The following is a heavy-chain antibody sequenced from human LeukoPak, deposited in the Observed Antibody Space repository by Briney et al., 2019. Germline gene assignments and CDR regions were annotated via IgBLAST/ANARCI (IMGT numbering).Heavy chain of an antibody. V-gene: IGHV4-61*02. Sequence: SETLSLTCTVPGGSISSGSYYWSWIRQPAGKGLEWIGRIYTSGSTNYNPSLKSRVTISVDTSKNQFSLKLSSVTAADTAVYYCARSRIQLISDWGQGTLVTVSS. CDR2: IYTSGST. J-gene: IGHJ4*02. D-gene: IGHD5-18*01. CDR3: ARSRIQLISD. CDR1: GGSISSGSYY.